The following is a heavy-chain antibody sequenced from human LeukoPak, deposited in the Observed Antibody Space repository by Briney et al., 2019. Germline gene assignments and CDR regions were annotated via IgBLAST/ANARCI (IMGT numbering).Heavy chain of an antibody. CDR1: GYTFKSYA. CDR3: ARGFRIRNYFDY. Sequence: GASVKVSCKASGYTFKSYAITWVRQAPGQGLEWMGWISAYNGNTNYAQKLQGRVTMTTDTSTSTAYMELRSLRSDDTAVYYCARGFRIRNYFDYWGQGTLVTVSS. CDR2: ISAYNGNT. D-gene: IGHD3-10*01. V-gene: IGHV1-18*01. J-gene: IGHJ4*02.